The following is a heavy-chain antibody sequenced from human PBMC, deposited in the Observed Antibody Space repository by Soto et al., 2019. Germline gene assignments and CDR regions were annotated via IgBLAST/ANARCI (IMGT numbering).Heavy chain of an antibody. D-gene: IGHD5-12*01. V-gene: IGHV3-74*01. CDR3: ASEYSGYDPFDY. CDR1: GFTFSSYW. Sequence: GGSLRLSCAASGFTFSSYWMRWVRQAPGKGLVWVSRINSDVISTSYADSVKGRFTISRDNAKNTLYLQMNSLRAEDTAVYYCASEYSGYDPFDYWGQGTLVTVSS. J-gene: IGHJ4*02. CDR2: INSDVIST.